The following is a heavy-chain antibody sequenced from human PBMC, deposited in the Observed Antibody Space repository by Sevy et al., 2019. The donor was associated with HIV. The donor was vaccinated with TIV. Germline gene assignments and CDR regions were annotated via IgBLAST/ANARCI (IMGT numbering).Heavy chain of an antibody. CDR2: FAPEDGET. D-gene: IGHD2-8*01. V-gene: IGHV1-24*01. CDR3: ATVRTQMVYASTLNWFDP. CDR1: GYTLTELS. Sequence: ASVKVSYKVSGYTLTELSMHWVRQAPGKRLEWMGGFAPEDGETIYAQKFQGRVTMTEDTSTDTDYMGLSSLRSEDTAVYYCATVRTQMVYASTLNWFDPWGQGTLVTVSS. J-gene: IGHJ5*02.